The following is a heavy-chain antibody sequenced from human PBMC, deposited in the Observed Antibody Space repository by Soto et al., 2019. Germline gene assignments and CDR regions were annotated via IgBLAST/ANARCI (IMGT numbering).Heavy chain of an antibody. CDR1: GFSFDDYA. D-gene: IGHD6-19*01. CDR2: ITWNSGSI. Sequence: EVQLVESGGGLVQPGRSLRLSCAASGFSFDDYAMHWFRQAPGKGLEWVSGITWNSGSIGYAESVKGRFTVSRDNARKSLFMQMNSLRADDTALYYCAKAIDGWVAGFDFWGQGTLVIVSS. V-gene: IGHV3-9*01. CDR3: AKAIDGWVAGFDF. J-gene: IGHJ4*02.